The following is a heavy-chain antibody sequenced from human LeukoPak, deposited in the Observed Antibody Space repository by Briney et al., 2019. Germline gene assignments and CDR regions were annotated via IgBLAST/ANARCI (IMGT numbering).Heavy chain of an antibody. CDR3: ARGMQQLYHFDS. D-gene: IGHD6-13*01. CDR2: IYYSGST. J-gene: IGHJ4*02. V-gene: IGHV4-59*01. CDR1: GGSISSYY. Sequence: SETLSLTCAVSGGSISSYYWSWIRQPPGKGLEWIGYIYYSGSTNYNPSLKSRVTISVDTSKNQFSLKLLSVTAADAAVYYCARGMQQLYHFDSWGRGTLVTVSS.